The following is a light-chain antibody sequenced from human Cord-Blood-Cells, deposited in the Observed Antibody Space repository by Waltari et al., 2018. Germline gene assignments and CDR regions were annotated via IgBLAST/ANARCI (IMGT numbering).Light chain of an antibody. CDR1: SSAVGCYNL. J-gene: IGLJ3*02. CDR3: CSYAGSSTLV. Sequence: QSALTQPASVSGSPGQSITLSCTGTSSAVGCYNLVSWYQQHPGKAPKRMIYEGSKRPSGVSNRFSGSKSGNTASLTISGLQAEDEADYYCCSYAGSSTLVFGGGTKLTVL. V-gene: IGLV2-23*01. CDR2: EGS.